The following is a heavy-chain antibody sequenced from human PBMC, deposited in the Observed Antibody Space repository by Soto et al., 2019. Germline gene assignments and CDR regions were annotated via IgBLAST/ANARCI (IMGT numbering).Heavy chain of an antibody. J-gene: IGHJ4*02. CDR1: GGSISSGGYC. CDR2: IYYSGST. Sequence: PSETLSLTWTVSGGSISSGGYCWSWIRQHPGKGLEWIGYIYYSGSTYYNPSLKSRVTISVDTSKNQFSLKLSSVTAADTAVYYCARAGGDGYNDYFDYWGQGTLVTVSS. V-gene: IGHV4-31*02. D-gene: IGHD3-16*01. CDR3: ARAGGDGYNDYFDY.